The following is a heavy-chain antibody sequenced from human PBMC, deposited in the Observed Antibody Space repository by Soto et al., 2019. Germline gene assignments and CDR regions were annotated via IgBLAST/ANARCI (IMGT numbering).Heavy chain of an antibody. CDR1: GGSISSYY. CDR2: IYYSGST. V-gene: IGHV4-59*01. CDR3: ARDSRGWSPQGRLYNWFDP. Sequence: SETLSLTCTVSGGSISSYYWSWIRQPPGKGLEWIGYIYYSGSTNYNPSLKSRVTISVDTSKNQFSLKLSSVTAADTAVYYCARDSRGWSPQGRLYNWFDPWGQGTLVTVSS. D-gene: IGHD6-19*01. J-gene: IGHJ5*02.